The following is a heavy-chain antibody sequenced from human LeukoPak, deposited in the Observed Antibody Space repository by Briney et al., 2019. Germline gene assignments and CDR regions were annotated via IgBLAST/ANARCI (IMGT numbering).Heavy chain of an antibody. CDR2: IYYSGST. CDR3: AREGLRDAFDI. J-gene: IGHJ3*02. V-gene: IGHV4-59*01. CDR1: GGSIGSYY. Sequence: PSETLSLTCTVSGGSIGSYYWSWIRQPPGKGLEWIGYIYYSGSTNYNPSLKSRVTISVDTSKNQFSLKLSSVTAADTAVYYCAREGLRDAFDIWGQGTMVTVSS.